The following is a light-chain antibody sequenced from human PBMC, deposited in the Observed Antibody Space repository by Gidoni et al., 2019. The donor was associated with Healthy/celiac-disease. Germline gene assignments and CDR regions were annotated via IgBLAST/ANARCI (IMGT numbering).Light chain of an antibody. Sequence: AIRMTQSPSSFSASTGDRVTITCRASQGISSYLAWYQQKPGKAPNLLIYAASTLQSGVPSRFSGSASGTDFPLTISCLPSEDSATYYCQQYYSYPQTFGQGTQVEIK. CDR2: AAS. V-gene: IGKV1-8*01. J-gene: IGKJ1*01. CDR3: QQYYSYPQT. CDR1: QGISSY.